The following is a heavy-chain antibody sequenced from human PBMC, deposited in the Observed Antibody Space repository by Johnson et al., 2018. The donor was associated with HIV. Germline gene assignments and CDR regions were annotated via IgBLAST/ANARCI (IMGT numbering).Heavy chain of an antibody. CDR2: ISSSATAI. CDR3: AKALAVATLLNAFDI. D-gene: IGHD6-19*01. V-gene: IGHV3-11*01. CDR1: GFTFNDYY. J-gene: IGHJ3*02. Sequence: QLVESGGGLVKPGGSLRLSCAASGFTFNDYYMTWVRQAPGKGLECVSYISSSATAIYYTDSVKGRFTISRDNSKNTLYLQMNSLRAEDTAVYYCAKALAVATLLNAFDIWGQGTMVTVSS.